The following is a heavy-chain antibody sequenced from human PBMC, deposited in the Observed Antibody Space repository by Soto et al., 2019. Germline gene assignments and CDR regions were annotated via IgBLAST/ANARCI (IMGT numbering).Heavy chain of an antibody. J-gene: IGHJ4*02. D-gene: IGHD6-19*01. CDR3: ARVVGRVSSSGWYYDY. V-gene: IGHV1-46*01. Sequence: ASVKVSCKASGYTFTSHYMHWVRQAPGQGLEWMGIINPSGGSTSYAQKFQGRVTMTRDTSTSTVYMGLSSLRSEDTAVYYCARVVGRVSSSGWYYDYWGQGTLVTVS. CDR1: GYTFTSHY. CDR2: INPSGGST.